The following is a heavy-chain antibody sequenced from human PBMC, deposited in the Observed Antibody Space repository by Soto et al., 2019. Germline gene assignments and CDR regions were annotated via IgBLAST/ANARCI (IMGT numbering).Heavy chain of an antibody. Sequence: SETLSLTCTVSGGSISSYYWSWIRQPPGKGLEWIGYIYYSGSTNYNPSLKSRVTISVDTSKNQFSLKLSSVTAADTAVYYCARDRPPDCSGGSCYNYDAFDIWGQGTMVTVSS. J-gene: IGHJ3*02. CDR2: IYYSGST. CDR1: GGSISSYY. V-gene: IGHV4-59*01. CDR3: ARDRPPDCSGGSCYNYDAFDI. D-gene: IGHD2-15*01.